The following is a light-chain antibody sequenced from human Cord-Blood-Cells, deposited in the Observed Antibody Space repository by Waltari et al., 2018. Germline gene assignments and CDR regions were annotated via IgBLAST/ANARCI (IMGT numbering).Light chain of an antibody. CDR3: MQALQTPDT. J-gene: IGKJ2*01. Sequence: DIVMTQSPLSLRVTPGEPASIPCTSSQSLLQSNGYNYLDWYLQKPGQSPQLLIYLGSNRASGVPDRFSGSGSGTDFTLKISRVEAEDVGVYYCMQALQTPDTFGQGTKLEIK. CDR2: LGS. V-gene: IGKV2-28*01. CDR1: QSLLQSNGYNY.